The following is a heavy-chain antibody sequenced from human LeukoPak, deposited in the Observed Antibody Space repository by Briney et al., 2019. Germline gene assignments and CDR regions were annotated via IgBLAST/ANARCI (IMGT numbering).Heavy chain of an antibody. D-gene: IGHD2-15*01. J-gene: IGHJ4*02. CDR2: IYKGGNT. CDR1: GFTVSSTY. CDR3: ASRHCSGGGCYFAGADPFDY. V-gene: IGHV3-53*01. Sequence: GGSLRLSCAASGFTVSSTYVSWVRQAPGKGLEWVSVIYKGGNTYYTDSVKGRFTISRDTSKNTLYLQMNSPRAEDTAVYYCASRHCSGGGCYFAGADPFDYWGQGTLVTVSS.